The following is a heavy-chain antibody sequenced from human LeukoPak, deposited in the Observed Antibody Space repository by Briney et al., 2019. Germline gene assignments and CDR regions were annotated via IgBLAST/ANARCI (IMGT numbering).Heavy chain of an antibody. D-gene: IGHD4-17*01. Sequence: GGSLRLSCAASGFTFRSYAMHWVRQAPGKGLEYVSAISSDGGSPYYANSVKGRFIISRDNSKNTLYLQMGSLRPEDMAVYYCARVGDLDAFDIWGQGTMVTVSS. CDR2: ISSDGGSP. CDR3: ARVGDLDAFDI. J-gene: IGHJ3*02. CDR1: GFTFRSYA. V-gene: IGHV3-64*01.